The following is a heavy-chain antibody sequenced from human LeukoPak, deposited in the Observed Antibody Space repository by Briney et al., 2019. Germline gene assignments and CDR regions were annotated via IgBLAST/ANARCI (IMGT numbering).Heavy chain of an antibody. CDR3: ASSHDYGALWI. CDR1: CGSISGYH. CDR2: IHYSVLT. V-gene: IGHV4-59*07. Sequence: SDTLSFTCRLSCGSISGYHRRWIRQPPGKGLGCIGYIHYSVLTHYSPALIRRVTISVHASKNQVSVKLGSVAAAYAAVYYWASSHDYGALWIWGPGTLVTVSS. J-gene: IGHJ3*02. D-gene: IGHD4-17*01.